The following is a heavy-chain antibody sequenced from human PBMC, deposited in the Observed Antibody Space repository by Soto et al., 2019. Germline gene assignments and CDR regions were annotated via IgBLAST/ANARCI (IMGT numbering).Heavy chain of an antibody. D-gene: IGHD4-17*01. J-gene: IGHJ2*01. CDR1: GFTFSSYA. CDR2: ISGSGGTT. V-gene: IGHV3-23*01. CDR3: ARALDYGDDGYFDL. Sequence: GGSLRLSCAASGFTFSSYAMSWVRQAPGKGLEWVSAISGSGGTTNYAQNFRDRVTMTGDTSTSTVYMELSSLRSEDTAVYYCARALDYGDDGYFDLWGRGTLVTVPQ.